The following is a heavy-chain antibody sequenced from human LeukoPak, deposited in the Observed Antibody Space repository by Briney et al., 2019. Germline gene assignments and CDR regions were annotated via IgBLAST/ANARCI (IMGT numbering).Heavy chain of an antibody. D-gene: IGHD3-22*01. Sequence: GSLRPSFGTFGIPFNNYKMNWGRPAPGKGLGGVSSINRISSSYIYYADSVKGRFTISRDNAKNSLYLQMNSLRAEDTAVYYCARVLRGYDSSAYFYHYFDYWGQGTLVTVSS. CDR3: ARVLRGYDSSAYFYHYFDY. V-gene: IGHV3-21*01. CDR1: GIPFNNYK. CDR2: INRISSSYI. J-gene: IGHJ4*02.